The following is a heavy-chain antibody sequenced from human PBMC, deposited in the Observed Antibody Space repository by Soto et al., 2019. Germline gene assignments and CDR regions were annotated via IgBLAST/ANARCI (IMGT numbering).Heavy chain of an antibody. CDR3: ARERYQVISDGMDV. CDR1: GYTFTGYY. J-gene: IGHJ6*02. D-gene: IGHD2-2*01. Sequence: QVQLVQSGAEVMTPGASVRVSCKASGYTFTGYYIHWVREAPGQGLEWMGWINPQTGGTSYAQKFQGRVTLSRDTSINTAYLELSRLRFDDAAVYFCARERYQVISDGMDVWGQGTTVTVSS. CDR2: INPQTGGT. V-gene: IGHV1-2*02.